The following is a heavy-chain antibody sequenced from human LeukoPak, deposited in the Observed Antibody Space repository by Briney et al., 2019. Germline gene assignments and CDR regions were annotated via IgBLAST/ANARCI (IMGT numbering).Heavy chain of an antibody. Sequence: PETLSLTCTVSGGSISSYYWSWIRQPPGKGLEWIGYIYYSGSTNYNPSLKSRVTISVDTSKNQFSLKLSSVTAADTAVYYCARDSVVVVAATQDYYYYGMDVWGQGTTFTVSS. CDR3: ARDSVVVVAATQDYYYYGMDV. J-gene: IGHJ6*02. CDR1: GGSISSYY. D-gene: IGHD2-15*01. V-gene: IGHV4-59*01. CDR2: IYYSGST.